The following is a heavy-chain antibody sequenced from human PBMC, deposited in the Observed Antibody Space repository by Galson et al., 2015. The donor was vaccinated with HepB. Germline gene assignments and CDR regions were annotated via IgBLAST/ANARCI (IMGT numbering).Heavy chain of an antibody. CDR1: GFTFSSYS. V-gene: IGHV3-48*02. Sequence: SLRLSCAASGFTFSSYSMNWVRQAPGKGLEWVSYISSSSSTIYYADSVKGRFTISRDNAKNSLYLQMNSLRDEDTAVYYCARGDCSSTSCYLLDYYYGMDVWGQGTTVTVSS. CDR3: ARGDCSSTSCYLLDYYYGMDV. J-gene: IGHJ6*02. CDR2: ISSSSSTI. D-gene: IGHD2-2*01.